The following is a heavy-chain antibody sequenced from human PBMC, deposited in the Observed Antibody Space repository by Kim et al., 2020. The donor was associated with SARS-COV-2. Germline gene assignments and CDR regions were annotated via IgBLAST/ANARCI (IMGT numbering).Heavy chain of an antibody. D-gene: IGHD1-26*01. V-gene: IGHV4-4*02. Sequence: SETLSLTCAVSGGSISSSNWWSWVRQPPGKGLEWIGEIYHSGSTNYNPSLKSRVTISVDKSKNQFSLKLSSVTAADTAVYYCARDMGELRRAYNWFDPWGQGTLVTVSS. CDR1: GGSISSSNW. J-gene: IGHJ5*02. CDR2: IYHSGST. CDR3: ARDMGELRRAYNWFDP.